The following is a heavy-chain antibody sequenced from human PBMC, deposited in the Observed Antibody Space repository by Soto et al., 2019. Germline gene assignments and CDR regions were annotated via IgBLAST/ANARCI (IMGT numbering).Heavy chain of an antibody. CDR3: ARAGVLTPAAMGGYSQHAMDV. CDR1: SDNIIDSW. Sequence: GPSQNLSVRASSDNIIDSWSTSVRQINGTALEYMGRIDPIDSYTNYSPSFQGHVTISADRSISTAYLQWSSLKASDTAMYYCARAGVLTPAAMGGYSQHAMDVWGQRNKVNGS. V-gene: IGHV5-10-1*01. CDR2: IDPIDSYT. J-gene: IGHJ6*02. D-gene: IGHD2-2*01.